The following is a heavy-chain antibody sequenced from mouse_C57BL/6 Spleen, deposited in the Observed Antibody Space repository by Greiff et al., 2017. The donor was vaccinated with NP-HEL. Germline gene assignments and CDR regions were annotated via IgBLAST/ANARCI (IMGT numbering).Heavy chain of an antibody. V-gene: IGHV1-82*01. J-gene: IGHJ2*01. CDR1: GYAFSSSW. CDR2: IYPGDGDP. Sequence: VKLQESGPELVKPGASVKISCKASGYAFSSSWMNWVKQRPGKGLEWIGRIYPGDGDPNYNGKFKGKATLTADKSSSTAYMQLSSLTSEDSAVYYCARELTLYYFDDRGQGTTLTVST. CDR3: ARELTLYYFDD. D-gene: IGHD4-1*01.